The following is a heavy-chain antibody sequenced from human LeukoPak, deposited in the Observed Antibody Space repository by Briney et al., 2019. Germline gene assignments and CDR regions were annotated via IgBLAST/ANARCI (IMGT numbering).Heavy chain of an antibody. CDR1: GFTFSSYA. V-gene: IGHV3-30-3*01. D-gene: IGHD3-9*01. CDR3: ARGRYFDWLLSDYYYYGMDV. CDR2: ISYDGSNK. J-gene: IGHJ6*02. Sequence: GGSLRLSCAASGFTFSSYAMHWVRQAPGKGLEWVAVISYDGSNKYYADSVKGRLTISRDNSKNTLYLQMNSLRAEDTAVYYCARGRYFDWLLSDYYYYGMDVWGQGTTVTVSS.